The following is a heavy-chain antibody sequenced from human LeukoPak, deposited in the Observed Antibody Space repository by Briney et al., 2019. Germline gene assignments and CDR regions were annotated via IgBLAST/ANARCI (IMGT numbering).Heavy chain of an antibody. J-gene: IGHJ6*03. Sequence: SETLSLTCTVSGGSISSYYWSWIRQPPGKGLEWIGYIYYSGSTNYNPSLKSRVTISVDSSKNQFSLKLSSVTAADTAVYYCASALATPREDMDYYYYMDVWGKGTTVTVSS. D-gene: IGHD2-15*01. CDR2: IYYSGST. CDR1: GGSISSYY. CDR3: ASALATPREDMDYYYYMDV. V-gene: IGHV4-59*01.